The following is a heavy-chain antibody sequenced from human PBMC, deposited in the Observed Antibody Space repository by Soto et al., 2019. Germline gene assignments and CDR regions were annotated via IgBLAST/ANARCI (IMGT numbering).Heavy chain of an antibody. D-gene: IGHD3-22*01. CDR1: GGTFSSYA. V-gene: IGHV1-69*13. CDR3: AVDDSSGPRSRDY. Sequence: VASVKVSCKASGGTFSSYAISWVRQAPGQGLEWMGGIIPIFGTANYAQKFQGRVTITADESTSTAYMELSSLRSEDTAVYYCAVDDSSGPRSRDYWGQGTLVTVSS. J-gene: IGHJ4*02. CDR2: IIPIFGTA.